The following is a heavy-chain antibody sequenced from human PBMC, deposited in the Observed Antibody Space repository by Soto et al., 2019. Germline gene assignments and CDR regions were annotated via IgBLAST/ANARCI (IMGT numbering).Heavy chain of an antibody. Sequence: PGESLKISCKASGYTFTSYGISWVRQAPGQGLEWMGWISAYNGNTNYAQKLQGRVTMTTDTSTSTAYMELRSLRSDDTAVYYCTRAWDSSGYFGYWGQGTLVTVSS. CDR3: TRAWDSSGYFGY. J-gene: IGHJ4*02. D-gene: IGHD3-22*01. CDR2: ISAYNGNT. V-gene: IGHV1-18*01. CDR1: GYTFTSYG.